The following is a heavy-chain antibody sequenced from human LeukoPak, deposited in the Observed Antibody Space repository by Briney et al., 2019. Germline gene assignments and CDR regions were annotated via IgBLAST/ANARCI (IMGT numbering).Heavy chain of an antibody. CDR3: ARYVVYGSGKYYFDY. D-gene: IGHD3-10*01. CDR2: INYGGTT. J-gene: IGHJ4*02. V-gene: IGHV4-39*01. Sequence: SETLSLTCTVSGDSISSSDYYWSWIRQPPGKELEWIASINYGGTTYYNPSLKSRVTISVDTAKNQFSLRLSSVTAADTAVYLCARYVVYGSGKYYFDYWGQGSLVTVSS. CDR1: GDSISSSDYY.